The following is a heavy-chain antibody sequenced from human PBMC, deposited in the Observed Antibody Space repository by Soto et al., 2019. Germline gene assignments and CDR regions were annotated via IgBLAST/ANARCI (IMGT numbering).Heavy chain of an antibody. Sequence: QVQLVQSGAEMKKPGASVKVSCKASGYTFTNYGSSWVRQAPGQGLQWIGWISAYNGDTNYAQKLQGRVTMTTDTATSTADMDPRRLSSDDTAMYYCARDREGATTGSAFDNWGQGTMVTVSS. CDR2: ISAYNGDT. J-gene: IGHJ3*02. D-gene: IGHD1-26*01. V-gene: IGHV1-18*01. CDR1: GYTFTNYG. CDR3: ARDREGATTGSAFDN.